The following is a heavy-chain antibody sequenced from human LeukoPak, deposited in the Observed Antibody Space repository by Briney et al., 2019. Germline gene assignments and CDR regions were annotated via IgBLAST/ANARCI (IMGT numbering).Heavy chain of an antibody. V-gene: IGHV1-69*04. J-gene: IGHJ4*02. Sequence: GSSVKVSCKASGGTFSSYAISWVRQAPGQGLEWMGRIIPILGIANYAQKFQGRVTITADKSTSTAYMGLSSLRSEDTAVYYCARDRGIAVAGTTNYFDYWGQGTLVTVSS. CDR3: ARDRGIAVAGTTNYFDY. CDR2: IIPILGIA. D-gene: IGHD6-19*01. CDR1: GGTFSSYA.